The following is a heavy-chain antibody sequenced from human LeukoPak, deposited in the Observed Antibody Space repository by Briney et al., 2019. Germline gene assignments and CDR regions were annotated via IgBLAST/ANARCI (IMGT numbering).Heavy chain of an antibody. CDR3: ARGHWYFDL. J-gene: IGHJ2*01. V-gene: IGHV4-59*01. CDR1: GGSISSYY. Sequence: SETLSLTCTISGGSISSYYWSWIRQPPGKGLEWIGYIYYSGSTNYNPSLKSQVTISVDTSKNQFSLKLSSVTAADTAVYYCARGHWYFDLWGRGTLVTVSS. CDR2: IYYSGST.